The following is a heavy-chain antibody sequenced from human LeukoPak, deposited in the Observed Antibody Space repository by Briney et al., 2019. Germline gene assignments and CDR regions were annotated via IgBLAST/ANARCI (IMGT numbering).Heavy chain of an antibody. CDR3: AKVAEMATTYSGMDV. CDR2: ISGGGGST. J-gene: IGHJ6*02. V-gene: IGHV3-43*02. D-gene: IGHD5-24*01. Sequence: GGSLRLSCAASGFTFDDYAMHWVRQAPGKGLEWVSLISGGGGSTYYADSVKGRFTISRDNSKNSLYLQMNSLRTEDTALYYCAKVAEMATTYSGMDVWGQGTTVTVSS. CDR1: GFTFDDYA.